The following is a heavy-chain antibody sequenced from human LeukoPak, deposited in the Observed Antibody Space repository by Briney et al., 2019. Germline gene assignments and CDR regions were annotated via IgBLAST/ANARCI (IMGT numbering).Heavy chain of an antibody. Sequence: PGGSLRLSCAASGFTFSDYYMSWIRQAPGKGLEWVSYISSSGSTIYYADSVKGRFTISRDNAKKSLYLQMNSLRAEDTAVYYCAREFNDIVVVVAASYYYYGMDVWGQGTTVTVSS. J-gene: IGHJ6*02. CDR1: GFTFSDYY. D-gene: IGHD2-15*01. CDR2: ISSSGSTI. V-gene: IGHV3-11*01. CDR3: AREFNDIVVVVAASYYYYGMDV.